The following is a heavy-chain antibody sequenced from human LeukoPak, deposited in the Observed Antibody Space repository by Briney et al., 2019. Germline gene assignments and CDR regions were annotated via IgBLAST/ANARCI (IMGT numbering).Heavy chain of an antibody. J-gene: IGHJ3*02. V-gene: IGHV3-23*01. CDR2: LSGSGDNT. D-gene: IGHD4-17*01. CDR3: AKDLTVTTRGDALDI. CDR1: GFTFSSYA. Sequence: GGSLRLSCAASGFTFSSYAMSWVRQAPGKGLEWVSSLSGSGDNTYYADSVKGRSTISRDNSKNTLYLQMNSLRVEDTAVYYCAKDLTVTTRGDALDIWGQGTMVTVSS.